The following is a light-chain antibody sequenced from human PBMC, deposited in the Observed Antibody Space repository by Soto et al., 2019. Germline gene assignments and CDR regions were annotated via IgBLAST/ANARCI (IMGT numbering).Light chain of an antibody. CDR1: QRVSNW. CDR2: DGS. V-gene: IGKV1-5*01. J-gene: IGKJ1*01. CDR3: QKYQCYSWT. Sequence: DIQMTQSPSTLSASVGDRVTITCRASQRVSNWLSWYQQKPGKAPELLLSDGSRWEGGVPSRFSGSGAGTEFPLTISRVPHDVFATYFWQKYQCYSWTFGQGTKVEIK.